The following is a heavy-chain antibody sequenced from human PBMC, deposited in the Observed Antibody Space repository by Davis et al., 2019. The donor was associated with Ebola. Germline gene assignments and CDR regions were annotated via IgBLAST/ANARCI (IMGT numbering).Heavy chain of an antibody. CDR2: IYHSGST. V-gene: IGHV4-38-2*01. CDR1: GYSISSGYY. Sequence: PSETLSLTCAVSGYSISSGYYWGWIRQPPGKGLEWIGSIYHSGSTYYNPSLKSRVTISVDTSKNQFPLKLSSVTAADTAVYYCARATYYYGSGSLYYYYYGMDVWGQGTTVTVSS. D-gene: IGHD3-10*01. J-gene: IGHJ6*02. CDR3: ARATYYYGSGSLYYYYYGMDV.